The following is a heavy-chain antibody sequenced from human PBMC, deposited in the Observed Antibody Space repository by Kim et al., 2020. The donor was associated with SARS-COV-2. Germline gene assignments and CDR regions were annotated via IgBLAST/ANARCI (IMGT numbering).Heavy chain of an antibody. J-gene: IGHJ3*02. Sequence: SETLSLTCTVSGGSISSSSYYWGWIRQPPGKGLEWIGSIYYSGSTYYNPSLKSRVTISVDTSKNQFSLKLSSVTAADTAVYYCARHLENDYGGNGVDAFDIWGQGTMVTVSS. CDR2: IYYSGST. CDR1: GGSISSSSYY. CDR3: ARHLENDYGGNGVDAFDI. V-gene: IGHV4-39*01. D-gene: IGHD4-17*01.